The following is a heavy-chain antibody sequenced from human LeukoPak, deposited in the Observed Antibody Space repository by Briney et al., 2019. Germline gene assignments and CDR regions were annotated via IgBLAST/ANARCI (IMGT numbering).Heavy chain of an antibody. J-gene: IGHJ3*02. Sequence: SETLSLTCTVSGVSFITYYWTWIRQPAGKGLEWIGRIYSSGNTNYNPSLASRVTMSIDTSKNQFSLKLTSVTAADTAVYYCARERGDLRGDAFDIWGQGTMVTVSS. CDR1: GVSFITYY. V-gene: IGHV4-4*07. CDR3: ARERGDLRGDAFDI. CDR2: IYSSGNT. D-gene: IGHD3-10*01.